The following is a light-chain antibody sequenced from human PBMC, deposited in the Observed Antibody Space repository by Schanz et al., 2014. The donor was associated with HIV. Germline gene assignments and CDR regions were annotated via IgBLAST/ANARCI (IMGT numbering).Light chain of an antibody. CDR3: SSYAGSNVA. J-gene: IGLJ2*01. Sequence: QSALTQPPSASRSPGQSVAISCTGTSSDVGGYNYVSWYQQHPGKAPKLMIYEVSKRPSGVPDRFSGSKSGNTASLTVSGLQAEDEADYYCSSYAGSNVAFGGGTKLTVL. CDR2: EVS. V-gene: IGLV2-8*01. CDR1: SSDVGGYNY.